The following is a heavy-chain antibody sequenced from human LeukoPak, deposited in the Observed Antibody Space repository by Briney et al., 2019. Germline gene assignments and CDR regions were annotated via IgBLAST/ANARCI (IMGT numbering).Heavy chain of an antibody. V-gene: IGHV1-18*01. D-gene: IGHD1-26*01. CDR3: ARDGRRWVGATTYSFDY. Sequence: ASVKVSCKASGYTFTSYGISWVRQAPGQGLEWMGWISAYNGDTNYAQKLQGRATMTTDTSTSTAYMELRSLRSDDTAVYYCARDGRRWVGATTYSFDYWGQGTLVTVSS. CDR2: ISAYNGDT. J-gene: IGHJ4*02. CDR1: GYTFTSYG.